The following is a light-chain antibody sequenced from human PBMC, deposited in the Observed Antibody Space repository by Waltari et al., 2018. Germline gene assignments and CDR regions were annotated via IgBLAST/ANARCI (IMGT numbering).Light chain of an antibody. CDR2: GTS. V-gene: IGKV3-15*01. CDR3: LQRSNWPFT. CDR1: QSVSSS. J-gene: IGKJ3*01. Sequence: EIVMTQSPATLSLSPGERATLSCRASQSVSSSLAWYQQNPGQAPRLLIYGTSVRATGIPVRFSGSGSGTDFTLTISSLEPEDVAVYYCLQRSNWPFTFGPGTKLDIK.